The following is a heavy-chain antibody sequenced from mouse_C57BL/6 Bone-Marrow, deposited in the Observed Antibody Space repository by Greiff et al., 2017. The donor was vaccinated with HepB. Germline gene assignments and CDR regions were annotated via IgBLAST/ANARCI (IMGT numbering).Heavy chain of an antibody. CDR1: GFSLTSYG. J-gene: IGHJ2*01. Sequence: VQRVESGPGLVAPSQSLSITCTVSGFSLTSYGVHWVRQPPGKGLEWLVVIWSDGSTTYNSALKSRLSISKDNSKSQVFLKMNSLQTDDTAMYYCARHKGPTYYYGSSPYFDYWGQGTTLTVSS. CDR3: ARHKGPTYYYGSSPYFDY. D-gene: IGHD1-1*01. V-gene: IGHV2-6-1*01. CDR2: IWSDGST.